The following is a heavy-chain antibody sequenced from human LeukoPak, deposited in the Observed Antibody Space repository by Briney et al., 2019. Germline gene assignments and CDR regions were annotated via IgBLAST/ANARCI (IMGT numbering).Heavy chain of an antibody. D-gene: IGHD3-9*01. V-gene: IGHV4-59*01. CDR2: IYYSGST. CDR1: GGSISSYY. Sequence: PSETLSLTCTVSGGSISSYYWSWIRQPPGKGREWSGYIYYSGSTNYNPALKGRGTISVDTSKNQFSLKLSSVTAADTAVYYCARDRVLRYFDWLPAYYYYYGMDVWGQGTTVTVSS. CDR3: ARDRVLRYFDWLPAYYYYYGMDV. J-gene: IGHJ6*02.